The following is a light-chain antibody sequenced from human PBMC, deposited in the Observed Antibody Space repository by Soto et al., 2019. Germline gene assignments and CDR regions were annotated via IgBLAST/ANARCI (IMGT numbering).Light chain of an antibody. CDR1: RSISRY. CDR3: QHYNSYSEA. V-gene: IGKV1-5*01. CDR2: AAS. Sequence: DIQMTQFPCSVSASVGERVNMTCRASRSISRYLSWYQQKPGKAPTLLIYAASSLQSGVPSRFSGAGSGTDFTLTISSLQPGDFATYYCQHYNSYSEALGQGTKVDIK. J-gene: IGKJ1*01.